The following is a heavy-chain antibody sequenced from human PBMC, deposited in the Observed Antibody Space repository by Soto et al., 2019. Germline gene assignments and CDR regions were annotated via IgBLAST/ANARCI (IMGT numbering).Heavy chain of an antibody. J-gene: IGHJ6*02. V-gene: IGHV1-18*01. CDR2: ISAYNGNT. CDR1: GYTFTSYG. D-gene: IGHD2-15*01. CDR3: ARRCSGGSCYSHYGMDV. Sequence: ASVKVSCKASGYTFTSYGISWVRQAPGQGLEWMGWISAYNGNTNYAQKLQGRVTMTTDTSTSTAYMELRSLRSDDTAVYYCARRCSGGSCYSHYGMDVWGQGTTVTVSS.